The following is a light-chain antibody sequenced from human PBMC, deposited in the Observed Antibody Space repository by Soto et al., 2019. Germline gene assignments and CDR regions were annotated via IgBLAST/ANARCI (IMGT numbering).Light chain of an antibody. CDR1: ESVSTS. Sequence: DIQMTQSPSTLSASVGASLTITGRASESVSTSLAWYQKKPGKAPKLLIYDDSSLKTGVPSRFTGSGSGTGFSLTISGLQPDDFATYYCQQYSHSWTVGQGTQVENK. J-gene: IGKJ1*01. V-gene: IGKV1-5*01. CDR3: QQYSHSWT. CDR2: DDS.